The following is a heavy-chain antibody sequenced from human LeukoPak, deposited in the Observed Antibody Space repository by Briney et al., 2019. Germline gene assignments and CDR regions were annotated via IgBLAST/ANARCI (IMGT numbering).Heavy chain of an antibody. CDR2: MNPNSGNT. D-gene: IGHD5-18*01. J-gene: IGHJ4*02. V-gene: IGHV1-8*01. CDR3: ARVRLWHYYFDY. CDR1: GYTFTSYD. Sequence: GASVKVSCKASGYTFTSYDINWVRQATGQGLEWMGWMNPNSGNTGYAQKFQGRVTMTRNTSISTAYMELSRLRSDDTAVYYCARVRLWHYYFDYWGQGTLVTVSS.